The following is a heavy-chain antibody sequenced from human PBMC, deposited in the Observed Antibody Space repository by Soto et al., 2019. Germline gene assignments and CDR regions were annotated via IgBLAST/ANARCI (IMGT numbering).Heavy chain of an antibody. Sequence: QVQLVESGGGVVQPGRSLRLSCAASGFTFSSYAMHWVRQAPGKGLEWVAVISSDGSKKYYADSGKGRFTIFRDNSKNTLYLQMNSLRPEHTAVYYCASPTIRDHSAFDIWGQGTMVTVSS. CDR3: ASPTIRDHSAFDI. J-gene: IGHJ3*02. V-gene: IGHV3-30-3*01. D-gene: IGHD5-18*01. CDR2: ISSDGSKK. CDR1: GFTFSSYA.